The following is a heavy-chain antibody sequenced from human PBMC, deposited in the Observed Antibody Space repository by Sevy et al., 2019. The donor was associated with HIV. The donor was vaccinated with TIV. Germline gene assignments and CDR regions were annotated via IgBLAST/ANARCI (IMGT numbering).Heavy chain of an antibody. J-gene: IGHJ4*02. V-gene: IGHV4-59*01. Sequence: SQTLSLTCTVSGGSISSYYWSWIRQPPGKGLEWIGYIYYSGSTNYNPFLKSRVTISVDTSKNQCSLKLSSVTAADTAVYYCAGSRIAVAGYYFDYWGQGTLVTVSS. D-gene: IGHD6-19*01. CDR1: GGSISSYY. CDR2: IYYSGST. CDR3: AGSRIAVAGYYFDY.